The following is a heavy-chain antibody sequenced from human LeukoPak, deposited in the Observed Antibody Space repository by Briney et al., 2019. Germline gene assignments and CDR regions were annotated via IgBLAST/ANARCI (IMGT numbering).Heavy chain of an antibody. CDR2: IYYSGST. Sequence: PSETLSLTCTVSGGSISSYYWSWIRQPPGKGLEWIGYIYYSGSTNYNPSLKSRVTISVDTSKNQFSLKLSSVTAAGTAVYYCAREPRGYGSGSYYPPHYFDYWGQGTLVTVSS. V-gene: IGHV4-59*12. CDR3: AREPRGYGSGSYYPPHYFDY. D-gene: IGHD3-10*01. CDR1: GGSISSYY. J-gene: IGHJ4*02.